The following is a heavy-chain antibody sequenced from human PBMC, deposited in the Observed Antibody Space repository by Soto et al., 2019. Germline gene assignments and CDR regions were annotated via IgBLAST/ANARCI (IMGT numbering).Heavy chain of an antibody. CDR3: ARACHDYGDYHYYSGMDV. CDR1: GGSFSGYY. CDR2: INHSGST. J-gene: IGHJ6*02. Sequence: LSLTCAVYGGSFSGYYWSWIRQPPGKGLEWIGEINHSGSTNYNPSLKSRVTISVDTSKNQFSLKLSSVTAADTAVYYCARACHDYGDYHYYSGMDVWGQGTTVTVSS. D-gene: IGHD4-17*01. V-gene: IGHV4-34*01.